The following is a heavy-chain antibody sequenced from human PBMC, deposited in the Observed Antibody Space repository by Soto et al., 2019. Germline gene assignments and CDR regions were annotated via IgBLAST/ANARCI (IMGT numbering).Heavy chain of an antibody. CDR2: IFHSGAT. V-gene: IGHV4-38-2*02. Sequence: SETLSLTCAVSGYSISSGYQWGWIRQPPGKGLEWIGNIFHSGATSYNPSLKSRVTVSVDTSKNQISLNLTSVTAADTAIYYCARDFFGNHYFDFWGQGILVTVSS. CDR3: ARDFFGNHYFDF. D-gene: IGHD3-10*01. CDR1: GYSISSGYQ. J-gene: IGHJ4*02.